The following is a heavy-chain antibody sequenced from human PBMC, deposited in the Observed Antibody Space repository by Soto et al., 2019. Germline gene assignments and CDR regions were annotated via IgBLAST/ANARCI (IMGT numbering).Heavy chain of an antibody. Sequence: PSGPLSLPCTVLGGSIRSGDYYWSWIRQPPGKGLEGIGYIYYSGRTYYNPSLKSRVTISVDTSKHPSSLKLSSVTATDTAVYFCARELWLLSYHYYGMDVWGQGTTVTVSS. J-gene: IGHJ6*02. CDR3: ARELWLLSYHYYGMDV. CDR2: IYYSGRT. D-gene: IGHD2-2*01. V-gene: IGHV4-30-4*01. CDR1: GGSIRSGDYY.